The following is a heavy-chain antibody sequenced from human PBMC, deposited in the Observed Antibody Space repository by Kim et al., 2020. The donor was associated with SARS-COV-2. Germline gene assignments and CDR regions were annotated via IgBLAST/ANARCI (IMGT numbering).Heavy chain of an antibody. D-gene: IGHD1-26*01. CDR2: IDWDDDK. V-gene: IGHV2-70*01. J-gene: IGHJ6*01. CDR3: ARIRWELLGSYYYCMDV. CDR1: GFSLSTSGMC. Sequence: SGPTLVNPTQTLTLTCTFSGFSLSTSGMCVSWIRQPPGKALEWLALIDWDDDKYYSTSLKTRLTISKDTSKNQVVLTMTNMDPVDTATYYCARIRWELLGSYYYCMDVGGQGHTVTVSS.